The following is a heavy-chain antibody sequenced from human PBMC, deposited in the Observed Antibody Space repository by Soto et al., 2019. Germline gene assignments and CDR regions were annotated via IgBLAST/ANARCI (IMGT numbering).Heavy chain of an antibody. V-gene: IGHV1-69*13. D-gene: IGHD1-20*01. CDR2: IIPIFGTA. Sequence: ASVKVSCKASGGTFSSYAISWVRQAPGQGLEWMGGIIPIFGTANYAQKFQGRVTITADESTSTAYMELSSLRSEDTAVYYCARTDGIRSWFDPWGQGTLVTVAS. J-gene: IGHJ5*02. CDR1: GGTFSSYA. CDR3: ARTDGIRSWFDP.